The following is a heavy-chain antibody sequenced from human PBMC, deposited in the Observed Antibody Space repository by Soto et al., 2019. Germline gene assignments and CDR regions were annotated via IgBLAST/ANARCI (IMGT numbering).Heavy chain of an antibody. CDR1: GYTFTDYA. V-gene: IGHV1-3*01. Sequence: HVELVQSGADVKKPGASVTISCKASGYTFTDYALHWVRQAPGQRLEWMGWMNAGVGNTLYSQKFQGRITITRDTSVSTAYVELNRLKSEDTAIYYCARDPVYTFGSLNYWGPGTLVTVSS. J-gene: IGHJ4*02. CDR2: MNAGVGNT. D-gene: IGHD5-18*01. CDR3: ARDPVYTFGSLNY.